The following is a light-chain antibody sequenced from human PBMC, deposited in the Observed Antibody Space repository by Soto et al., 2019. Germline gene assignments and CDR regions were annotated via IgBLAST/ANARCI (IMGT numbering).Light chain of an antibody. Sequence: QSALTQPPSASGSPGQSVTISCTGTSSDVGGYKYVSWYQQHPGKAPKLMIFEVNTRPSGVPDRFSGSKSGNTASLTVSGLEAEDEADYYCSSYAGINNLGVFGTGTKVTVL. CDR2: EVN. J-gene: IGLJ1*01. CDR1: SSDVGGYKY. CDR3: SSYAGINNLGV. V-gene: IGLV2-8*01.